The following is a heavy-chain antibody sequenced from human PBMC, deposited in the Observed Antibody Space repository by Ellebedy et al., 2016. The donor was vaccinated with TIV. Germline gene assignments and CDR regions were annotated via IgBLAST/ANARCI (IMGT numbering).Heavy chain of an antibody. V-gene: IGHV3-23*01. D-gene: IGHD3-22*01. Sequence: GESLKISCAASGFTFRNFAMTWVRQAPGRGLEWVSSISSRCVSTDYADSVMGRVTISRDNSKNTLYLQMNSLRADDPALYYCAKLDSSGYYYGRFDYWGQGTLVTVSS. CDR2: ISSRCVST. CDR1: GFTFRNFA. CDR3: AKLDSSGYYYGRFDY. J-gene: IGHJ4*02.